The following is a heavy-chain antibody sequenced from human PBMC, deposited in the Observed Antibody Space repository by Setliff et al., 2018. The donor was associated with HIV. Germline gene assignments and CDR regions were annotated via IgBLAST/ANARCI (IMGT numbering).Heavy chain of an antibody. CDR3: ALLEVPFIGGRIPSF. D-gene: IGHD3-16*01. J-gene: IGHJ4*02. Sequence: SETLSLTCTVSGGSISSSSYYWGWIRQPPGKGLEWIGSIYYSGSTYYNQSLNGRVGISVDTSNNQLSLKLITLTVADTAVYYCALLEVPFIGGRIPSFWGQGTLVTVSS. CDR1: GGSISSSSYY. CDR2: IYYSGST. V-gene: IGHV4-39*07.